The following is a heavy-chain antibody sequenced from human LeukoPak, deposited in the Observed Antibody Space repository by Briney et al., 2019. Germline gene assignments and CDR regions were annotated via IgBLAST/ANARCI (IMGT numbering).Heavy chain of an antibody. V-gene: IGHV3-23*01. D-gene: IGHD4-23*01. CDR2: ISGSGGST. CDR1: GFTFSSYA. Sequence: GGFLRLSCAASGFTFSSYAMSWVRQAPGKGLEWVSAISGSGGSTYYADSVKGRFTISRDNSKNTLYLQMNSLRAEDTAVYYCAKDRWPGWYFDLWGRGTLVTVSS. CDR3: AKDRWPGWYFDL. J-gene: IGHJ2*01.